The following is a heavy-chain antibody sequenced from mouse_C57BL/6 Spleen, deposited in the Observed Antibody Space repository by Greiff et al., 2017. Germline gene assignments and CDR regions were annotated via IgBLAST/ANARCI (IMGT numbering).Heavy chain of an antibody. CDR1: GFNIKNTY. D-gene: IGHD1-1*01. J-gene: IGHJ4*01. CDR2: IDPANGNT. Sequence: EVQLQQSVAELVRPGASVKLSCTASGFNIKNTYMHWVKQRPEQGLEWIGRIDPANGNTKYAPKFQGQATITADPSYNTASLQLSSLTSEDTASYYCARRGGYYYGSEVPYAMDYWGQGTSVTVSS. CDR3: ARRGGYYYGSEVPYAMDY. V-gene: IGHV14-3*01.